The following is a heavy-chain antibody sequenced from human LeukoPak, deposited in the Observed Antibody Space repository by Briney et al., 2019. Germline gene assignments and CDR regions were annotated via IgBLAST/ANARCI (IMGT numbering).Heavy chain of an antibody. D-gene: IGHD3-16*01. CDR3: ARLKLGAYFDL. CDR2: VYNSGDT. Sequence: SETLSLTCTVSGGSASSDYWNWIRQSPGKGLEWVGYVYNSGDTGKNPSLKSRVTILLDTSKNQCSLKLTSVGAADTAVYYCARLKLGAYFDLWGRGTLVTVSS. CDR1: GGSASSDY. J-gene: IGHJ2*01. V-gene: IGHV4-59*08.